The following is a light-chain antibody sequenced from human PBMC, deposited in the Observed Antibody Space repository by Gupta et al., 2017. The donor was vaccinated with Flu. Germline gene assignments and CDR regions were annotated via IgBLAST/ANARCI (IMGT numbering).Light chain of an antibody. CDR2: WAS. CDR1: QSVLYSSNNKNY. CDR3: QQYYSIMWT. Sequence: DIVMTQSPDSLAVPLGERATINCKTSQSVLYSSNNKNYLAWYQQKPGQPPKLLIYWASTRESGVPDRFSGSGSGTDFTLTISSLQAEDVAVYYCQQYYSIMWTFGQGTKVEIK. J-gene: IGKJ1*01. V-gene: IGKV4-1*01.